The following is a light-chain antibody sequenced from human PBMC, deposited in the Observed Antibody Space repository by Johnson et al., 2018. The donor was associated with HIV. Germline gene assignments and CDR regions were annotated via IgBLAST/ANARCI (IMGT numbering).Light chain of an antibody. Sequence: QSALTQPPSVSAAPGQKVTISCSGSSSNIGNNYVSWYQQVPGTAPKLLIYDNHKRPSGIPDRFSGSKSGTSATLVITGLQTGDEADYYCGTWASSRRTGFFGTGPKVTVL. CDR1: SSNIGNNY. V-gene: IGLV1-51*01. CDR2: DNH. CDR3: GTWASSRRTGF. J-gene: IGLJ1*01.